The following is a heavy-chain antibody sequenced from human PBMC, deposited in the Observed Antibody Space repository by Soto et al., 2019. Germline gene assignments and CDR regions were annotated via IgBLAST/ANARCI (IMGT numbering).Heavy chain of an antibody. CDR1: GYTFSSFS. Sequence: QIQLVQSGPEVKRPGASLKVSCTAAGYTFSSFSYSWVRQAPGQGLEWMGWMSGRSGDRKYAQKFQARVTITIDAATSTVYLDLGSLRADDTAVYYCARDLSWAGGFDYWGQGAPVTVSS. D-gene: IGHD1-26*01. CDR3: ARDLSWAGGFDY. J-gene: IGHJ4*02. V-gene: IGHV1-18*04. CDR2: MSGRSGDR.